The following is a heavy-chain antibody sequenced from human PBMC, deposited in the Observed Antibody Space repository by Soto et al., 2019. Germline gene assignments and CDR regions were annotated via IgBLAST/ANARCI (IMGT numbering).Heavy chain of an antibody. CDR3: AMTVIAPSPYLDH. D-gene: IGHD4-17*01. CDR1: GDSISRKY. Sequence: QVQLQESGPGLVKPSETRSLTCSVPGDSISRKYWSWLRQPAGGGLEWIGRIYTTGATNYNSSLKSRVSMSVDTSKNQFSLRLTSVTAADTAVYFCAMTVIAPSPYLDHWGQGLLVTVSS. J-gene: IGHJ4*02. CDR2: IYTTGAT. V-gene: IGHV4-4*07.